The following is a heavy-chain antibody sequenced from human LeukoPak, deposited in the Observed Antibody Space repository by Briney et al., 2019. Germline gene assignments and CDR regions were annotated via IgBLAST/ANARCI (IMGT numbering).Heavy chain of an antibody. J-gene: IGHJ4*02. V-gene: IGHV3-23*01. Sequence: GGSLRLSCAASGFTFSSYAMSWVRQAPGKGLEWVSAIRDSGPITYYADSVKGRFTISRGNSENTLYLQMNSLRAEDTAVYYCAIVLKYISGDRPDYWGQGTLVTVSS. CDR3: AIVLKYISGDRPDY. D-gene: IGHD6-19*01. CDR1: GFTFSSYA. CDR2: IRDSGPIT.